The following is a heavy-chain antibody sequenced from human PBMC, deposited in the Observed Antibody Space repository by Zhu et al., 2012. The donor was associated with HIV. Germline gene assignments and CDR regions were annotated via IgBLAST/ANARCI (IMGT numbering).Heavy chain of an antibody. CDR2: IYYSGSI. CDR3: ASSLITMIRGVITRYWFDP. V-gene: IGHV4-39*07. Sequence: QVQLRESGPGLVKPSGTLSLTCAVSGASISSSSYYWGWIRQPPGKGLEWIGSIYYSGSIYYNPSLKNRATLSLETSRNQFSLRLNSVTAADTAVYYCASSLITMIRGVITRYWFDPWGQGTLVTVSX. CDR1: GASISSSSYY. J-gene: IGHJ5*02. D-gene: IGHD3-10*01.